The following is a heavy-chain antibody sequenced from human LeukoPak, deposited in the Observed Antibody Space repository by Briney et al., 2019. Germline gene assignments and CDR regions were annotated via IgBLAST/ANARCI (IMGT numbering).Heavy chain of an antibody. J-gene: IGHJ4*02. CDR2: ISYDGSNK. CDR3: ATSTVRFLEWLVY. Sequence: GGSLRLSCAASGFTFSSYAMPWVRQAPGKGLEWVAVISYDGSNKYYADSVKGRFTISRDNSKNTLYLQMNSLRAEDTAVYYCATSTVRFLEWLVYWGQGTLVTVSS. D-gene: IGHD3-3*01. V-gene: IGHV3-30-3*01. CDR1: GFTFSSYA.